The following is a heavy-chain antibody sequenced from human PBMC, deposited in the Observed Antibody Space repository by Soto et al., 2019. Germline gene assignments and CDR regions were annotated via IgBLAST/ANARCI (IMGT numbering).Heavy chain of an antibody. CDR2: IYYSGST. D-gene: IGHD6-13*01. J-gene: IGHJ5*02. V-gene: IGHV4-30-4*01. Sequence: NPSETLSLTCTVSGGSISSGDYYWSWIRQHPGKGLEWIGYIYYSGSTYYNPSLKSRVTISVDTSKNQFSLKLSSVTAADTAVYYCARVQGVAAAGPSWFDPWGQGTLVTVSS. CDR3: ARVQGVAAAGPSWFDP. CDR1: GGSISSGDYY.